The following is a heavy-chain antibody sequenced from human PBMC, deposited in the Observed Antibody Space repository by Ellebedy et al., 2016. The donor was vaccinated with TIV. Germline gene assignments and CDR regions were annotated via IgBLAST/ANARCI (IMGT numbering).Heavy chain of an antibody. CDR3: ARGGYDFWNPRY. Sequence: GESLKISSAASGFTFRDSYMSWVRQPPGKGLEWVSFISVSNIYTNYADSVKGRFTISRDNAKNSLYLQMNSLRAEDTAVYYCARGGYDFWNPRYWGQGTLVTVSS. D-gene: IGHD3-3*01. J-gene: IGHJ4*02. CDR2: ISVSNIYT. V-gene: IGHV3-11*06. CDR1: GFTFRDSY.